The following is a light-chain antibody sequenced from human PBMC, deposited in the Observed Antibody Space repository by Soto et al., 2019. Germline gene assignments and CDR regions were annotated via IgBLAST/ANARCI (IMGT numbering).Light chain of an antibody. Sequence: EIVMTQSPATLSVSPGERATLSCRASQSVSSYLAWYQQKPGLPPRLLIYDASTRATGIPDRFSGSGSGTDFTSTISSLQSADFAVYYSQQYSNWPPLYTFGRGTKLEIK. V-gene: IGKV3-15*01. J-gene: IGKJ2*01. CDR2: DAS. CDR1: QSVSSY. CDR3: QQYSNWPPLYT.